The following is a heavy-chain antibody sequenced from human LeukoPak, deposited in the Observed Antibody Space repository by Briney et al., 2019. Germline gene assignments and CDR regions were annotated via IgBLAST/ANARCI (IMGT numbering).Heavy chain of an antibody. V-gene: IGHV3-23*01. D-gene: IGHD6-19*01. CDR3: AKIPVSYSSGWSNFDY. Sequence: GGSLRLSCAASGFTFSSYAMSWVRQAPGKGLEWVSGISGSGGSTYYPESVKGRFTISRDNSKNTLYLQMNSLRAEDTAVYYCAKIPVSYSSGWSNFDYWGQGTLVTVSA. CDR2: ISGSGGST. J-gene: IGHJ4*02. CDR1: GFTFSSYA.